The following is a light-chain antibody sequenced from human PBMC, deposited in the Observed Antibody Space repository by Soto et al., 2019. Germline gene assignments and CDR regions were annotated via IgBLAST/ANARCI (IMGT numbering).Light chain of an antibody. J-gene: IGKJ2*01. CDR1: RDISSS. V-gene: IGKV1-27*01. CDR2: AAS. Sequence: DVQMTQSPSSLSASVGDRVTITCRASRDISSSLGWYQQKPGKVPKLLIYAASTLHAGVQSRFSGSGSGTFFTLTIHSLQPEDVATYYCQKYNSAPNTFGRGTRLEIK. CDR3: QKYNSAPNT.